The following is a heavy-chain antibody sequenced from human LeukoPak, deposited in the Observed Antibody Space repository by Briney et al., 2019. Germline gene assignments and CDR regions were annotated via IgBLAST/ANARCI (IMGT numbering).Heavy chain of an antibody. CDR2: ISYDGSNK. D-gene: IGHD2-2*01. J-gene: IGHJ4*02. V-gene: IGHV3-30*18. Sequence: GGSLRLSCAASGFTFSSYGMHWVRQAPGKGLEWVAVISYDGSNKYYADSVKGRFTISRDNSKNTLYLQMNSLGAEDTAVYYCAKDCSSTSCYLHWGQGTLVTVSS. CDR3: AKDCSSTSCYLH. CDR1: GFTFSSYG.